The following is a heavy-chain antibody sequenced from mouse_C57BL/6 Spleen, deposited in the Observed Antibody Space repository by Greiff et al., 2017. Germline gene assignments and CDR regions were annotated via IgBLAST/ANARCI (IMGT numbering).Heavy chain of an antibody. J-gene: IGHJ2*01. D-gene: IGHD1-1*01. Sequence: QVQLQQSGPELVKPGASVKISCKASGYAFSSSWMNWVKQRPGKGLEWIGRIYPGDGDTNYNGKFKGKATLTADKSSSTAYMQLSSLTSEDSAVYFCASSYYYGSSYRDYRGQGTTLTVSS. CDR2: IYPGDGDT. CDR3: ASSYYYGSSYRDY. CDR1: GYAFSSSW. V-gene: IGHV1-82*01.